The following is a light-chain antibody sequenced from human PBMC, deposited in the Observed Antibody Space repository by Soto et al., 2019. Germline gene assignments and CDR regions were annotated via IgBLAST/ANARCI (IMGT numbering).Light chain of an antibody. CDR3: SSYTSSSTLVV. CDR1: GSDVGGYNY. V-gene: IGLV2-14*01. Sequence: QSALTQPASVSGSPGQSITISCTGTGSDVGGYNYVSWFQQHPGKAPKLMIYAVSNRPSGVSNRFSGSKSGNTASLTISGLQAEDEADYYCSSYTSSSTLVVFGGGTKLTVL. J-gene: IGLJ2*01. CDR2: AVS.